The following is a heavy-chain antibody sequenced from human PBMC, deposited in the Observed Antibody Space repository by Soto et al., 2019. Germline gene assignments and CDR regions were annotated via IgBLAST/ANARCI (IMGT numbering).Heavy chain of an antibody. J-gene: IGHJ4*02. CDR1: GVSITTTSYY. V-gene: IGHV4-39*01. CDR3: ARHGSY. Sequence: PSETLSLTCTGSGVSITTTSYYWGWIRQPPGKGLEWIGSVYFSGTTYYNPSLKSRVTISVDTSKNHFSLRLSSVTAADTAIYYCARHGSYWGQGTLVTVSS. CDR2: VYFSGTT.